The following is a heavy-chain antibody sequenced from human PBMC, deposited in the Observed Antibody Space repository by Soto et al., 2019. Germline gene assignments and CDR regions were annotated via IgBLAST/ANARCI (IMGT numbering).Heavy chain of an antibody. CDR1: GYTFTSYA. V-gene: IGHV1-3*01. Sequence: ASVKVSCKASGYTFTSYAMHWVRQAPGQRLEWMGWINAGNGNTKYSQKFQGRVTITRDTSASTAYMELSSLRSEDTAVYHCARETTLIDAFDIWGQGTMVTVSS. CDR2: INAGNGNT. J-gene: IGHJ3*02. CDR3: ARETTLIDAFDI. D-gene: IGHD1-1*01.